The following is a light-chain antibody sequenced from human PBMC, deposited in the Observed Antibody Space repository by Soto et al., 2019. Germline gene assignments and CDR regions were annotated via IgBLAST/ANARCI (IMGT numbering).Light chain of an antibody. J-gene: IGKJ1*01. V-gene: IGKV1-27*01. CDR2: DAS. CDR3: QQYYTAPET. CDR1: QGIGNY. Sequence: DIPMTQSPSSLSASVGDRVTITCRASQGIGNYLAWCQQKPGKVPKNLIYDASTLQSGVPSRFSCSGSGTDFTLNISSLQNEDIATYYCQQYYTAPETFGQGTKVEIK.